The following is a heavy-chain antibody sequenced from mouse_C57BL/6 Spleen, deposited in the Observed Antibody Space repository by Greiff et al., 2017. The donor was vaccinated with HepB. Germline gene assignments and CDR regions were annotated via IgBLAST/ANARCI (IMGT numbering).Heavy chain of an antibody. CDR2: FYPGSGSI. CDR1: GYTFTEYT. Sequence: QVQLQQSGAELVKPGASVKLSCKASGYTFTEYTIHWVKQRSGQGLEWIGWFYPGSGSIKYNEKFKDKATLTADKSSSTVYMELSRLTSEDSAVYVCARHEGDYYGSGHWYFDVWGTGTTVTVAS. CDR3: ARHEGDYYGSGHWYFDV. J-gene: IGHJ1*03. V-gene: IGHV1-62-2*01. D-gene: IGHD1-1*01.